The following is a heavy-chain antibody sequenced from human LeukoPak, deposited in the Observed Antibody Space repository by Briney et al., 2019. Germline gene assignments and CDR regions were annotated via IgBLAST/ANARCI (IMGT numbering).Heavy chain of an antibody. CDR3: ARGIVIPAAIRGYYYYYGMDV. CDR2: ISFDATNN. J-gene: IGHJ6*02. Sequence: GRSLRLSCAASGFTFSSYAIHWVRQAPGKGLEWVAVISFDATNNYYAGSVKGRFTISGDISKNTLFLQMDSLGAEDTAVYYCARGIVIPAAIRGYYYYYGMDVWGQGTTVTVSS. CDR1: GFTFSSYA. D-gene: IGHD2-2*01. V-gene: IGHV3-30-3*01.